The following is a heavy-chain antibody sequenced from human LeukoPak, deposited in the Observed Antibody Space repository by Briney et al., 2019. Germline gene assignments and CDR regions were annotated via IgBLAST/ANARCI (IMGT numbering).Heavy chain of an antibody. V-gene: IGHV1-69*05. D-gene: IGHD4-23*01. CDR3: ARHTMVVTAYYFDY. J-gene: IGHJ4*02. Sequence: SVKVSCNASGGTFSSYAISWVRQAPGQGLEWMGRIIPIFGTANYAQKFQGRVTITTDESTSTAYMELSSLRSEDTAVYYCARHTMVVTAYYFDYWGXGTLVTVSS. CDR2: IIPIFGTA. CDR1: GGTFSSYA.